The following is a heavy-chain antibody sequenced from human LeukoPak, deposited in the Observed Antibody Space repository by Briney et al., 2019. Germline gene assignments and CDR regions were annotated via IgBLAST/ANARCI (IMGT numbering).Heavy chain of an antibody. Sequence: GGSLRLSCAASGFTFSSYSMNWVRQAPGKGLEWVPYISSSSSTKYYADSVKGRFTISRDNAKNSLYLQMNSLRAEDTAVYYCAREGPTVTTHMDVWGKGTTVTVSS. D-gene: IGHD4-17*01. J-gene: IGHJ6*03. CDR2: ISSSSSTK. CDR3: AREGPTVTTHMDV. CDR1: GFTFSSYS. V-gene: IGHV3-48*01.